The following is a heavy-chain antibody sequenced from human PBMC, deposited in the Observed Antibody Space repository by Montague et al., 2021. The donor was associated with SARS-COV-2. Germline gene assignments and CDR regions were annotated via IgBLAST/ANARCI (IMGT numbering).Heavy chain of an antibody. Sequence: SETLSLTCAVYGGSFSGYYWSWIRQPPGEGLQWIVEISYSGSTSYNTSLKSRVTILVDKTNNQFSLKLRTSTAADTAVYYCARVPYRLLFVPRYYGMDVWGQGTTVTVSS. CDR2: ISYSGST. J-gene: IGHJ6*02. CDR3: ARVPYRLLFVPRYYGMDV. CDR1: GGSFSGYY. V-gene: IGHV4-34*01. D-gene: IGHD2-2*01.